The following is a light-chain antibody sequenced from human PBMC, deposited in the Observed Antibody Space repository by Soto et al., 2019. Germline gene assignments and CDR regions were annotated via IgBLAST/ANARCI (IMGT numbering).Light chain of an antibody. Sequence: QSALTQPASVSGSPGQSITISCTGTSSDVGSYNLVSWYQQHPGKAPKLMIYEGSKRPSGVSNRFSGSKSGNTASLTISGPQAEDEADYYCCSYAGSRTFYVFGTGTKVTV. CDR2: EGS. V-gene: IGLV2-23*01. CDR3: CSYAGSRTFYV. J-gene: IGLJ1*01. CDR1: SSDVGSYNL.